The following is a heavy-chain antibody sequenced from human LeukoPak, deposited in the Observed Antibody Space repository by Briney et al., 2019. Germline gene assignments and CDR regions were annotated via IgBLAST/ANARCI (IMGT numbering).Heavy chain of an antibody. CDR3: ARSSSGPDAFDI. CDR1: GGSISSYY. Sequence: PSETLSLTCTVSGGSISSYYWSWIRQPPGKGLEWIGYIYYSGSTNYNPSLKSRVTISVDTSKNQFSLKLSSVTAADTAVYYCARSSSGPDAFDIWGQGTMVTVSS. D-gene: IGHD3-22*01. CDR2: IYYSGST. V-gene: IGHV4-59*08. J-gene: IGHJ3*02.